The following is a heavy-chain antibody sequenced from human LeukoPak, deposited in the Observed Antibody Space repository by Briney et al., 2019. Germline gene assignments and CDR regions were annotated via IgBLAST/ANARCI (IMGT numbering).Heavy chain of an antibody. CDR2: IYYSGSS. CDR1: GGSISSYY. Sequence: SETLSLTCTVSGGSISSYYWSWIRQPPGKGLEWIGYIYYSGSSYYNPSLRSRVTISVDTSKNHFSLKLSSVTAADTAVYYCARNRDGYNTFDYWGQGTLVTVSS. J-gene: IGHJ4*02. D-gene: IGHD5-24*01. V-gene: IGHV4-59*12. CDR3: ARNRDGYNTFDY.